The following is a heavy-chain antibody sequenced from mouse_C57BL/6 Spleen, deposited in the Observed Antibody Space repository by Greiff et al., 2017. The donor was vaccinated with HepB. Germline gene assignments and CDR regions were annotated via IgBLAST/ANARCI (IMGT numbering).Heavy chain of an antibody. CDR1: GFTFSDYY. CDR2: INYDGSST. CDR3: ASYLYYYGSSYVDYYAMDY. Sequence: DVHLVESEGGLVQPGSSMKLSCTASGFTFSDYYMAWVRQVPEKGLEWVANINYDGSSTYYLDSLKSRFIISRDNAKNILYLQMSSLKSEDTATYYCASYLYYYGSSYVDYYAMDYWGQGTSVTVSS. V-gene: IGHV5-16*01. D-gene: IGHD1-1*01. J-gene: IGHJ4*01.